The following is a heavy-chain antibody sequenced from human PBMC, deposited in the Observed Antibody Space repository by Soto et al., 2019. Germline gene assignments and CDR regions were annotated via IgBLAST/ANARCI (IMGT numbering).Heavy chain of an antibody. CDR2: ISWDGGST. Sequence: DVQLVESGGVVVQPGGSLRLSCAASGFTFDDYAMHWVRQAPGKGLEWVSLISWDGGSTYYADSVKGRFTISRDNSKNSLYLQMNSLRAEDTALYYCAKDSSGSYFEALVYWGQGTLVTVSS. D-gene: IGHD1-26*01. V-gene: IGHV3-43D*04. CDR3: AKDSSGSYFEALVY. CDR1: GFTFDDYA. J-gene: IGHJ4*02.